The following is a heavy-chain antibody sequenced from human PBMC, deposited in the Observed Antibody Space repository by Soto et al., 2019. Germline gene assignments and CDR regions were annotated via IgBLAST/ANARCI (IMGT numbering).Heavy chain of an antibody. CDR3: ARGPGWNASSAPCDY. V-gene: IGHV4-34*01. CDR1: GGSFSGYY. J-gene: IGHJ4*02. D-gene: IGHD1-1*01. Sequence: QVQLQQWGAGLLKPSETLSLTCAVYGGSFSGYYWSWIRQPPGKGLEWFGEINHSGSTNYILSLNSRVTIPVDTAKNQFSLKLRSVTAADTAVYYCARGPGWNASSAPCDYWGKGTLVTVSS. CDR2: INHSGST.